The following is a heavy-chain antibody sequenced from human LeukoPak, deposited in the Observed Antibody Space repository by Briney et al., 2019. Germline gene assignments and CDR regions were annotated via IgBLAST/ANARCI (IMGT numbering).Heavy chain of an antibody. CDR1: GGSISSSSYY. Sequence: SETLSLTCTVSGGSISSSSYYWGWIRQPPGKGLEWIGSIYYSGSTYYNPSLKSRVTISVDTSKNQFSLKLSSVTAADTAVYYCARLMVRGVIGDYWRQGTLVTVSS. V-gene: IGHV4-39*01. CDR3: ARLMVRGVIGDY. CDR2: IYYSGST. D-gene: IGHD3-10*01. J-gene: IGHJ4*02.